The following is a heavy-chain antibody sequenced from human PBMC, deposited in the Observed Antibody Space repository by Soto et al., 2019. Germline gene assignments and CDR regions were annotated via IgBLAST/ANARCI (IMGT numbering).Heavy chain of an antibody. D-gene: IGHD1-26*01. J-gene: IGHJ4*02. CDR3: ATIVGANDY. CDR2: IYSSGSA. V-gene: IGHV4-4*07. CDR1: GGSIYTYS. Sequence: PSENLSLTCTVSGGSIYTYSWTWLRQPAGKGLEWIGHIYSSGSANYNPSLKSRVSMSVDTSKNQFSLKLNSVTAADTAVYYCATIVGANDYWGQGALVTVSS.